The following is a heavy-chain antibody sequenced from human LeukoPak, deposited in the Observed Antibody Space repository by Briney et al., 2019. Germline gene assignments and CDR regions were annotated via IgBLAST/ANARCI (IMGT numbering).Heavy chain of an antibody. CDR3: ARDIVVPAASINWFDP. D-gene: IGHD2-2*01. Sequence: SETLSLTCAVSGYSISGGYYWGWIRQPPGKGLEWIGSIYHSGSTYYNPSLKSRVTISVDTSKNQFSLKLSSVTAADTAVYYCARDIVVPAASINWFDPWGQGTLVTVSS. V-gene: IGHV4-38-2*02. CDR2: IYHSGST. J-gene: IGHJ5*02. CDR1: GYSISGGYY.